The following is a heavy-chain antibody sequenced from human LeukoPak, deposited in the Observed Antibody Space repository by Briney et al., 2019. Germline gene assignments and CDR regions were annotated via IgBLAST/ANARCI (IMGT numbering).Heavy chain of an antibody. CDR3: ARDPRTVRI. D-gene: IGHD1-1*01. V-gene: IGHV3-11*04. CDR1: GFTFSDNY. CDR2: ISGNGGVI. J-gene: IGHJ4*02. Sequence: GGSLRLSCAASGFTFSDNYMTWVRQAPGKGLEWLSYISGNGGVIQYADSVKGRFTISRDNARNLLYLQMDSLRVEDTAIYYCARDPRTVRIWGQGTLVTVSS.